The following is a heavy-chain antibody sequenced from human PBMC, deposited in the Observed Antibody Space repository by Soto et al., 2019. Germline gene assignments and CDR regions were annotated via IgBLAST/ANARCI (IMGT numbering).Heavy chain of an antibody. J-gene: IGHJ2*01. V-gene: IGHV1-69*01. CDR3: ARDRSATVEDWYFDL. Sequence: QVQLVQSGAEVKKPGSSVKVSCKASGGTFSSYAISWVRQAPGQGLEWMGGIIPIFGTANYAQKFQGRVTITADESTSTAYMERSSLRSEDTAVYYCARDRSATVEDWYFDLWGRGTLVTVSS. D-gene: IGHD4-17*01. CDR2: IIPIFGTA. CDR1: GGTFSSYA.